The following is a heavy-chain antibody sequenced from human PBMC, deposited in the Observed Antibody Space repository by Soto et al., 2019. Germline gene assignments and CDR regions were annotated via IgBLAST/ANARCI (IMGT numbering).Heavy chain of an antibody. J-gene: IGHJ5*02. Sequence: SETLSLTCTVSGGSVSSGSYYWSWIRQPPGKGLEWIGYIYYSGSTNYNPSLKSRVTISVDTSKNQFSLKLSSVTAADTAVYYCARAHCRSSSSYGGGWFDPWGQGTLVTVSS. CDR1: GGSVSSGSYY. D-gene: IGHD2-2*01. V-gene: IGHV4-61*01. CDR2: IYYSGST. CDR3: ARAHCRSSSSYGGGWFDP.